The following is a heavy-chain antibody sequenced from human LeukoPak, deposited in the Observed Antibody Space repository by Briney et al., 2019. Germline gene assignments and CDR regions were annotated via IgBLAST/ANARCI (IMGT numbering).Heavy chain of an antibody. V-gene: IGHV4-34*01. J-gene: IGHJ6*02. D-gene: IGHD1-20*01. CDR3: ARGPSVTGTAGLYYYYGMDV. CDR1: GGSFSGYY. CDR2: INHSGST. Sequence: PSETLSLTCAVYGGSFSGYYWSWIRQPPGKGLEWIGEINHSGSTNYNPSLKSRVTISVDTSKNQFSLKLSSVTAADTAVYYCARGPSVTGTAGLYYYYGMDVWGQGTTVTVSS.